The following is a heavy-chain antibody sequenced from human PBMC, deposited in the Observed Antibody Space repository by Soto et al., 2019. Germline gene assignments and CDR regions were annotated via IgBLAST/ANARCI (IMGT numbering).Heavy chain of an antibody. CDR1: GGSISSNC. J-gene: IGHJ4*02. V-gene: IGHV4-59*01. CDR3: ARYRRGAVAGYTLDN. D-gene: IGHD6-13*01. CDR2: VYNSGST. Sequence: SETLSLTCTVSGGSISSNCWTWIRQPPGKGLEWIGYVYNSGSTNYNPSLKSRVTISEDTSKSQFSLKVNSMTAADTAVYYCARYRRGAVAGYTLDNWGQGILVTVSS.